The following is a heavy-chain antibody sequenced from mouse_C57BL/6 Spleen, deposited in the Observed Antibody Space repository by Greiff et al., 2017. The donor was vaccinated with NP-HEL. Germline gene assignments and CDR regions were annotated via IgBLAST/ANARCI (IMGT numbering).Heavy chain of an antibody. J-gene: IGHJ1*03. CDR2: IRNKANGYTT. CDR3: ARSPYDYGSSPDWYFDV. D-gene: IGHD1-1*01. V-gene: IGHV7-3*01. Sequence: DVHLVESGGGLVQPGGSLSLSCAASGFTFTDYYMSWVRQPPGKALEWLGFIRNKANGYTTEYSASVKGRFTISRDNSQSILYLQMNALRAEDSATYYCARSPYDYGSSPDWYFDVWGTGTTVTVSS. CDR1: GFTFTDYY.